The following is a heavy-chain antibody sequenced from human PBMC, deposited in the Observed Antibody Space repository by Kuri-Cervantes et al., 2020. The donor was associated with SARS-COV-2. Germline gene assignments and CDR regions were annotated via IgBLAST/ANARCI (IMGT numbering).Heavy chain of an antibody. J-gene: IGHJ5*02. CDR1: GFTFSDYY. CDR2: IYYSGST. V-gene: IGHV4-59*01. Sequence: GSLRLSCAASGFTFSDYYMSWIRHPPGNGLEWIGYIYYSGSTNYNPSLKSRVTISVDTSKNQFSLKLSSVTAADTAVYYCARDPNANHNNWFDPWGQGTLVTVSS. CDR3: ARDPNANHNNWFDP. D-gene: IGHD4/OR15-4a*01.